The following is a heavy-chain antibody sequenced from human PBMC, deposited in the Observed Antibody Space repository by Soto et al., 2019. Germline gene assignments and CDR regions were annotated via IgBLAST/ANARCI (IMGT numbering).Heavy chain of an antibody. V-gene: IGHV4-39*01. CDR1: GGSISSTSYY. CDR3: ARHGQWWYYFDY. J-gene: IGHJ4*02. Sequence: LSLTCTVSGGSISSTSYYWAWIRQPPGKGLEWMGSIYYTGSTYYNPSLKSRVTISVDTSKNQFSLKLSSVTAADPAVYYCARHGQWWYYFDYWGQGTRVTVSS. D-gene: IGHD2-15*01. CDR2: IYYTGST.